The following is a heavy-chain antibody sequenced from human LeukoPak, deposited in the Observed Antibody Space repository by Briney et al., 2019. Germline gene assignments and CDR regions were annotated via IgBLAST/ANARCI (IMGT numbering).Heavy chain of an antibody. D-gene: IGHD2-21*02. CDR2: IYYSGST. Sequence: PSQTLSLTCTVSGGSISSGGYYWSWIRQRPGKGLEWIGYIYYSGSTYYNPSLKSRVTISVDTSKNQFSLKLSSVTAADTAVYYCVRLGQFCGGGCYPPSFDYWGQGTLVTVSS. J-gene: IGHJ4*02. V-gene: IGHV4-31*03. CDR3: VRLGQFCGGGCYPPSFDY. CDR1: GGSISSGGYY.